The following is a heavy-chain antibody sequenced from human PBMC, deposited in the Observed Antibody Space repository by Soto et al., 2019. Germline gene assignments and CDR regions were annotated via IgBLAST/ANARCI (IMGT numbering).Heavy chain of an antibody. CDR2: IWYDGSNK. D-gene: IGHD6-6*01. J-gene: IGHJ5*02. CDR1: GFTFSSYG. V-gene: IGHV3-33*01. CDR3: ARESSGEQLVGWFDP. Sequence: QVQLVESGGGVVQPGRSLRLSCAASGFTFSSYGMHWVRQSPGKGLEWVAVIWYDGSNKYYADSVKGRFTISRDNSKNTLYLQMNSLRAEDTAVYYCARESSGEQLVGWFDPWGQGTLVTVSS.